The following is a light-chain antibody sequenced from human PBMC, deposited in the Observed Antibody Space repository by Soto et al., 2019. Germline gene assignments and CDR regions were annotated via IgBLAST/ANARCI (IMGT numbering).Light chain of an antibody. CDR3: LLYFGDAQI. CDR1: TGAVTSGSY. V-gene: IGLV7-43*01. J-gene: IGLJ2*01. CDR2: STS. Sequence: QTVVTQEPSLTVSPGGTVTLTCASSTGAVTSGSYPNWVQQKPGQAPRALIYSTSRRHSWTPARFSGSLLGDKAVLTLSGVQPEDEADYYCLLYFGDAQIFGGGTKLTVL.